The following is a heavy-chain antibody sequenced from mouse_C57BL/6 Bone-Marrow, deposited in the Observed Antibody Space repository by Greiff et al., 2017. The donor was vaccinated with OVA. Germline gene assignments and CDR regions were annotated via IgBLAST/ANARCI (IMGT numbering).Heavy chain of an antibody. CDR3: TACNWGYYFDY. V-gene: IGHV6-3*01. Sequence: EVQLVESGGGLVQPGGSMKLSCVASGFTFSNYWMNWVRQSPEQGLEWVAQIRLTSDNYATHYAESVKGRLTFSRDASTGSVYLQMNNLKAEDTEIYYCTACNWGYYFDYWGQGTTLTVSS. D-gene: IGHD4-1*01. CDR2: IRLTSDNYAT. CDR1: GFTFSNYW. J-gene: IGHJ2*01.